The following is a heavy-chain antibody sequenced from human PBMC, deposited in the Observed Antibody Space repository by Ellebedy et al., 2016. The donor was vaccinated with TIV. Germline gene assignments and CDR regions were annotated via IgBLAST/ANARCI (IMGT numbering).Heavy chain of an antibody. CDR2: IRSKANSYAT. CDR1: GFTFSGSA. CDR3: ATARPPYYYYGMDV. J-gene: IGHJ6*02. V-gene: IGHV3-73*01. Sequence: GESLKISXAASGFTFSGSAMHWVRQASGKGLEWVGRIRSKANSYATAYAASVKGRFTISRDDSKNTAYLQMNSLKTEDTAVYYCATARPPYYYYGMDVWGQGTTVTVSS. D-gene: IGHD1-14*01.